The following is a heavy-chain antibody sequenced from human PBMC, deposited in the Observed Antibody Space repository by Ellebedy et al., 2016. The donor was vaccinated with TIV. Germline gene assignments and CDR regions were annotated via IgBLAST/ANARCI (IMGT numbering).Heavy chain of an antibody. CDR2: IIPIFGTA. CDR3: ARRGGSTVWVDWFDP. V-gene: IGHV1-69*13. Sequence: SVKVSCXASGGTFSSYAISWVRQAPGQGLEWMGGIIPIFGTANYAQKFQGRVTITADESTSTVYMELSSLRSEDTAVYYCARRGGSTVWVDWFDPWGQGTLVTVSS. CDR1: GGTFSSYA. J-gene: IGHJ5*02. D-gene: IGHD3-16*01.